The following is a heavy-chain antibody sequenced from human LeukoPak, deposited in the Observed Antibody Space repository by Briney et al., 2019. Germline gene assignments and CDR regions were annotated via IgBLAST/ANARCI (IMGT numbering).Heavy chain of an antibody. CDR2: INPNNDGT. CDR1: GYTFIDYY. CDR3: ARNTQRGTYNWFDP. Sequence: ASVKVSCKASGYTFIDYYMHWVRQAPGQGLEWLGRINPNNDGTNYAQKFQGRVTLTRDTSISTAYMELSRLKSDDTAVYYCARNTQRGTYNWFDPWGQGTLVTVSS. V-gene: IGHV1-2*06. J-gene: IGHJ5*02. D-gene: IGHD6-25*01.